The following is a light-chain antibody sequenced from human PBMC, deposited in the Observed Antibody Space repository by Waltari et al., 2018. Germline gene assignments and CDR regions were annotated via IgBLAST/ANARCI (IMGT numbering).Light chain of an antibody. V-gene: IGKV1-5*03. CDR3: QQYNNNSRT. J-gene: IGKJ1*01. CDR1: QSVSSW. CDR2: SAS. Sequence: DVQMTQSPSTLSASVGDRVTITCRASQSVSSWLAWYQQKPGKAPKLLIYSASRLESGVPSRFSGSGSGTEFTLTISSLQPDDFATYYCQQYNNNSRTFGQGTKVDIK.